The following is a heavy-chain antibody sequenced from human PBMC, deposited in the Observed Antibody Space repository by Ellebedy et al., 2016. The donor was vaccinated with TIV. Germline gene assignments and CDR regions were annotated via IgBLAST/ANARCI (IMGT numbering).Heavy chain of an antibody. V-gene: IGHV4-59*12. Sequence: MPSETLSLTCTVSGGSISSYYWSCIRQPPGKGLEWIGYIYYSGSTYYNPSLKSRVTISVDTSKNQFSLKLSSVTAADTAVYYCARGGIAVAGMGEFDYWGQGTLVTVSS. D-gene: IGHD6-19*01. CDR3: ARGGIAVAGMGEFDY. CDR1: GGSISSYY. J-gene: IGHJ4*02. CDR2: IYYSGST.